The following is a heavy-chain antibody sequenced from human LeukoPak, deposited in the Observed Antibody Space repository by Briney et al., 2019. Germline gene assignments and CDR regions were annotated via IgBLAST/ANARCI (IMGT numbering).Heavy chain of an antibody. CDR3: AKSLWSEDSFDY. J-gene: IGHJ4*02. CDR2: ISGSGGST. V-gene: IGHV3-23*01. Sequence: GGSLRLSCAASGFAFSSYAMSWVRQAPGKGLEWVSAISGSGGSTYYADSVKGRFTISRDNSKNTLYLQMNSLRAEDTAVYYCAKSLWSEDSFDYWGQGTLVTVSS. CDR1: GFAFSSYA. D-gene: IGHD3-10*02.